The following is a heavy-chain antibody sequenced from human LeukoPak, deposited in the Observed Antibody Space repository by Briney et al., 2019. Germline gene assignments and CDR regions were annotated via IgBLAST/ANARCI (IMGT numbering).Heavy chain of an antibody. CDR1: GFTFSSYG. CDR3: AKDWKYSSSSAPDAFDI. Sequence: PGGSLRLSCAASGFTFSSYGMHWVRQAPGKGLEWVAFIRYDGSNKYYADSVKGRFTISRDNSKNTLYLQMNSLRAEDTAVYYCAKDWKYSSSSAPDAFDIWGQGTMVTVSS. V-gene: IGHV3-30*02. J-gene: IGHJ3*02. CDR2: IRYDGSNK. D-gene: IGHD6-6*01.